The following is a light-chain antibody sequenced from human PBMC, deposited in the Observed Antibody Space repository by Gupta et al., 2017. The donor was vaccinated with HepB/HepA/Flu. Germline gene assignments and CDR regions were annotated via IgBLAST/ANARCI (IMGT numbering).Light chain of an antibody. V-gene: IGKV3-20*01. CDR2: GAS. CDR1: QSVSSTY. CDR3: QQHDYSRTWT. J-gene: IGKJ1*01. Sequence: DIGLTQSPGTLSLSPGERATLSCRSSQSVSSTYLAWYQQIPGQAPRLLIYGASNGATGIPDRFSGSGSGTDFTLTISRLEPEDFAVYYCQQHDYSRTWTFGQGTKVEIK.